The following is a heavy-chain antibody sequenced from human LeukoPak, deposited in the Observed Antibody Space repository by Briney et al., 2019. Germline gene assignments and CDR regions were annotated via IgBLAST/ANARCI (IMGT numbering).Heavy chain of an antibody. D-gene: IGHD6-19*01. V-gene: IGHV4-59*01. CDR3: VRGASPVAGPK. CDR1: GGSITNYY. CDR2: IYHSGST. J-gene: IGHJ4*02. Sequence: SETLSLTCTVSGGSITNYYWSWIRQPPGKGLEWIGYIYHSGSTNYNPSLKSRVTISVDTSKNQFSLKLSSMTTADTAVYYCVRGASPVAGPKWGQGTLVTVSS.